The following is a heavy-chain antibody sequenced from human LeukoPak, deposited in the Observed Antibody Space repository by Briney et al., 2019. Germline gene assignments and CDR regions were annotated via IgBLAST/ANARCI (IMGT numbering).Heavy chain of an antibody. CDR3: AKDLFVGAKRSNWFDP. CDR2: ISPAGGTT. CDR1: GFPFGSEA. J-gene: IGHJ5*02. Sequence: GGSLRLSCTVSGFPFGSEAMSWVRQAPGRGLEWVSSISPAGGTTYCADSVKGRFTISRDNSKNTLYVQMNSLRAEDTAVYYCAKDLFVGAKRSNWFDPWGQGTLVTVSS. V-gene: IGHV3-23*01. D-gene: IGHD1-26*01.